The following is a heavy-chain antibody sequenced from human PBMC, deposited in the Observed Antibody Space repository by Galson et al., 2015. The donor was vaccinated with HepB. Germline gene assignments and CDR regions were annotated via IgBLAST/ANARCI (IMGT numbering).Heavy chain of an antibody. D-gene: IGHD6-19*01. V-gene: IGHV1-24*01. CDR2: FDPEDGET. J-gene: IGHJ4*02. CDR1: GYTLTELS. CDR3: ATPHLYSSSWGAGYSSGWYLHY. Sequence: SVKVSCKVSGYTLTELSMHWVRQAPGKGLEWMGGFDPEDGETIYAQKFQGRVTMTEDTSTDTAYMELSSLRSEDTAVYYCATPHLYSSSWGAGYSSGWYLHYWGQGTLVTVSS.